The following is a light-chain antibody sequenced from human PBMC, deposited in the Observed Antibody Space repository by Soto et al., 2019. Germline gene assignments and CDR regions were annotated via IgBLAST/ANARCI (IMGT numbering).Light chain of an antibody. CDR2: DAS. J-gene: IGKJ1*01. CDR3: QQYNSYSWT. CDR1: QTISSW. V-gene: IGKV1-5*01. Sequence: EIQMTQSRSTLSGSVGDRVTITCRASQTISSWLAWYQQKPGKAPKLLIYDASSLESGVPSRFSGSGSGTECTLTISSLQPDDVATYYCQQYNSYSWTFGQGTKVDIK.